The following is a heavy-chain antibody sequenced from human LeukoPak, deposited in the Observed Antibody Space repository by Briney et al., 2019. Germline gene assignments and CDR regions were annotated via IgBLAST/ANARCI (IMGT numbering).Heavy chain of an antibody. CDR3: ARALEWFDTYYFDY. Sequence: SETLSLTCTVSGGSISSGGYYWSWIRQHPGKGLEWIGYIYYSGSTNYNPSLKSRVTISVDTSKNQFSLKLSSVTAADTAVYYCARALEWFDTYYFDYWGQGTLVTVSS. V-gene: IGHV4-61*08. J-gene: IGHJ4*02. CDR1: GGSISSGGYY. D-gene: IGHD3-3*01. CDR2: IYYSGST.